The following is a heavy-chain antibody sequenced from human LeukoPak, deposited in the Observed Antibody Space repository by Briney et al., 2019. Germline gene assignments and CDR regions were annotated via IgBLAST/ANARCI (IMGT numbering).Heavy chain of an antibody. CDR2: ISSSSTTI. CDR1: GFTFSGYS. J-gene: IGHJ4*02. V-gene: IGHV3-48*02. D-gene: IGHD1-26*01. Sequence: GGSLRLSCAASGFTFSGYSMTWVRQASGKGLEWISYISSSSTTIHYTDSVKGRFTISRDNAKNSLYLQMNSLRDEDTAVYYCARGGNYNSDYWGQGTLVTVSS. CDR3: ARGGNYNSDY.